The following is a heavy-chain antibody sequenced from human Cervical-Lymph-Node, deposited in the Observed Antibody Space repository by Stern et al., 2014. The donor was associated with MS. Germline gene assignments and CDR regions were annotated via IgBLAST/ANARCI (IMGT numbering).Heavy chain of an antibody. Sequence: EVQLVQSGAEVKKPGESLKISCKLSGYSFTIYYIAWVRQMPGKGLEWMGVIYPYDSDTTYSPSFQGPVHISADKSITTAYLQWSSLRASDTAMYYCARHVQGFDYWGQGTLVTVSS. CDR1: GYSFTIYY. V-gene: IGHV5-51*01. CDR2: IYPYDSDT. J-gene: IGHJ4*02. CDR3: ARHVQGFDY.